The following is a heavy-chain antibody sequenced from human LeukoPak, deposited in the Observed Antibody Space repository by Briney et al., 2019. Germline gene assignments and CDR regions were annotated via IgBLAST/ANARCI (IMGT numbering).Heavy chain of an antibody. V-gene: IGHV3-30*18. CDR2: ISYDGSNK. J-gene: IGHJ3*02. CDR3: ANGYYYGPGSYYIEAFDI. CDR1: GFTFSNYA. D-gene: IGHD3-10*01. Sequence: GGSLRLSCAASGFTFSNYALHWVRQAPGKGLEWVVVISYDGSNKYYADSVKGRFTISRDNSKNTLYLQMNSLRAEDTAVYYCANGYYYGPGSYYIEAFDIWGQGTMVTVSS.